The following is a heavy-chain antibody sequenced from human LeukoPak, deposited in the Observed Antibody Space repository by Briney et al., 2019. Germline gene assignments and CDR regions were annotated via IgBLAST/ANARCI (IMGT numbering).Heavy chain of an antibody. Sequence: GGSLRLSCAASGFTFDEYGMSWVRQAPGKGLEWVSGINWNGGSTGYADSVKGRFTISRDNAKNSLYLQMNSLRAEDTAVYYCARGFPYCGGDCQNLANWWRAFDIWGQGTMVTVSS. CDR1: GFTFDEYG. CDR2: INWNGGST. V-gene: IGHV3-20*04. J-gene: IGHJ3*02. CDR3: ARGFPYCGGDCQNLANWWRAFDI. D-gene: IGHD2-21*02.